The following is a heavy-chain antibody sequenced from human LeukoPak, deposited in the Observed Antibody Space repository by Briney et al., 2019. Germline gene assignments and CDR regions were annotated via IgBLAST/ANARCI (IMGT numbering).Heavy chain of an antibody. CDR1: GGSISRSNW. D-gene: IGHD4-17*01. J-gene: IGHJ4*02. CDR2: IYHSGST. Sequence: SETLSLTCAVSGGSISRSNWWSWVRQPPGKGLEWIGEIYHSGSTNYNPSLKSRVNISVDKSKNQFSLKLSSVTAEDTAVYYCARALTTVTQYYFDYWGQGTLVTVSS. V-gene: IGHV4-4*02. CDR3: ARALTTVTQYYFDY.